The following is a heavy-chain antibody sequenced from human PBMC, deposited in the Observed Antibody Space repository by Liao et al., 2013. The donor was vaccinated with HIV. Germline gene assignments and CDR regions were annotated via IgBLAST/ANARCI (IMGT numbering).Heavy chain of an antibody. CDR3: ARSGEDWFDP. D-gene: IGHD3-10*01. Sequence: QLQLQESGPGLVKPSETLSLTCTVSGDSIGSRNYYWGWIRQPPGKGLEWIASMYYSGRTFYNPSLQSRVTISLDTSRNQLSLKMNSVTAADTAVYYCARSGEDWFDPRGQGTLVIVSS. V-gene: IGHV4-39*01. CDR2: MYYSGRT. J-gene: IGHJ5*02. CDR1: GDSIGSRNYY.